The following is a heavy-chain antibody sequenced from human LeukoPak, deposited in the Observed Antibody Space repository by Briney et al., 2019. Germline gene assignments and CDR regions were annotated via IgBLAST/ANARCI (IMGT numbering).Heavy chain of an antibody. J-gene: IGHJ4*02. D-gene: IGHD6-13*01. CDR3: ARQIVAVLWPY. CDR2: ISGSGGST. CDR1: GFTFSSYA. Sequence: PGGSLRLSCAASGFTFSSYAMSWVRQAPGKGLEWVSGISGSGGSTYYADSVKGRFTISRDNSKNTLHLQMNSLRVEDTAVYYCARQIVAVLWPYWGQGTLVTVSS. V-gene: IGHV3-23*01.